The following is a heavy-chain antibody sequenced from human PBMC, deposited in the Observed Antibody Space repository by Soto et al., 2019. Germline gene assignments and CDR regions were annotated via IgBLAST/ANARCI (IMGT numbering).Heavy chain of an antibody. J-gene: IGHJ4*02. CDR1: GGTFDHAA. D-gene: IGHD3-9*01. Sequence: QVRLVQSGAEVKKPGSSVKVSCEAPGGTFDHAAITWVRQPPGKGLEWRGGINPMFNSTHYAQKFQGRVTITADAATSTAFMEMRRLRSDDTAVYYCARQIFAADYWGQGTLLIVSS. CDR2: INPMFNST. CDR3: ARQIFAADY. V-gene: IGHV1-69*01.